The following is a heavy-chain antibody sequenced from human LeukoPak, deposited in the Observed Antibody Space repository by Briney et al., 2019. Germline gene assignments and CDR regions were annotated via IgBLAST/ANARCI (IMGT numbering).Heavy chain of an antibody. CDR1: GFTFSSYA. D-gene: IGHD2-2*01. J-gene: IGHJ6*04. Sequence: PGGSLRLSCAASGFTFSSYAMSWVRQAPGKGLEWVSAISGSGASTYYADSVKGRFTISRDNSKNTLYLQMNSLRAEDTAVYYCAKGGYCSSTSCYFGPNYGMDVWGKGTTVTVPS. CDR3: AKGGYCSSTSCYFGPNYGMDV. V-gene: IGHV3-23*01. CDR2: ISGSGAST.